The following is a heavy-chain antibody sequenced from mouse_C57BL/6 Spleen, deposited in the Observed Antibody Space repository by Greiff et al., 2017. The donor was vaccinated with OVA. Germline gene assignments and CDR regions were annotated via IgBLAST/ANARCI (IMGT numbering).Heavy chain of an antibody. CDR3: AKRYDDCTRAY. V-gene: IGHV2-4*01. J-gene: IGHJ3*01. D-gene: IGHD2-3*01. CDR2: IWSGGST. Sequence: VKLVESGPGLVQPSQSLSITCTVSGFSLTSYGVHWVRQPPGKGLEWLGVIWSGGSTDYNAAFRTRLSISKDNSKSKVFFKMNSLQADDTAIYYCAKRYDDCTRAYWGQGTLVTVSA. CDR1: GFSLTSYG.